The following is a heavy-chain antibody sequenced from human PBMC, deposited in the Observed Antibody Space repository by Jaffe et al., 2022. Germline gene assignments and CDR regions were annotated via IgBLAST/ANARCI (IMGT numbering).Heavy chain of an antibody. D-gene: IGHD2-2*03. CDR3: ARVEGMDIVVVPAAMRPYYFDY. J-gene: IGHJ4*02. CDR1: GYSFTSYW. CDR2: IYPGDSDT. V-gene: IGHV5-51*03. Sequence: EVQLVQSGAEVKKPGESLKISCKGSGYSFTSYWIGWVRQMPGKGLEWMGIIYPGDSDTRYSPSFQGQVTISADKSISTAYLQWSSLKASDTAMYYCARVEGMDIVVVPAAMRPYYFDYWGQGTLVTVSS.